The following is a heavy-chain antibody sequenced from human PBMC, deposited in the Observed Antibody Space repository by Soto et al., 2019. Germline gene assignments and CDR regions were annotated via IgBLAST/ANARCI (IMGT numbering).Heavy chain of an antibody. J-gene: IGHJ6*02. CDR1: GYTLTELS. D-gene: IGHD2-15*01. CDR3: AAGVVPYGRDV. CDR2: FDPEDAET. V-gene: IGHV1-24*01. Sequence: ASVKVSCKVSGYTLTELSMHWVRQPPGKGLEWMGGFDPEDAETIYARRFQGRVTMTEDTSADTAYMELSSLRSEDTAVYYCAAGVVPYGRDVWGQGTTVTVSS.